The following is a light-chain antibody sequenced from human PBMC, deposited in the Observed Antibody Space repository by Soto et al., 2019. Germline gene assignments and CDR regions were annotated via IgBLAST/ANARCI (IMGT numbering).Light chain of an antibody. CDR2: KAS. CDR3: QQYDSSST. J-gene: IGKJ4*02. V-gene: IGKV1-5*03. Sequence: DIQMTQSASTLSASVGDIVTITCRASQNIRSWLAWYQQKPGKAPRLLIYKASSLESGVPSRFSGSGSGTEFTHTISSLQPDDSATYYCQQYDSSSTFGGGTKVDIK. CDR1: QNIRSW.